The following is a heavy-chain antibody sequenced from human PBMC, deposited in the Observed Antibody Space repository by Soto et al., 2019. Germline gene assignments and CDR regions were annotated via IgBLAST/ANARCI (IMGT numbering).Heavy chain of an antibody. CDR2: ISTSGNTI. J-gene: IGHJ4*02. CDR1: GFTFSSYE. D-gene: IGHD4-17*01. V-gene: IGHV3-48*03. CDR3: ARNSGDYEVY. Sequence: EGQLVESGGDLVQPGGSLRLSCVGSGFTFSSYELNWVRQAPGKGLEWVSYISTSGNTIHYADSVKGRFTISRDNAKNSLYLQMNSLRAEDTAVYYCARNSGDYEVYWGQGTLVTVSS.